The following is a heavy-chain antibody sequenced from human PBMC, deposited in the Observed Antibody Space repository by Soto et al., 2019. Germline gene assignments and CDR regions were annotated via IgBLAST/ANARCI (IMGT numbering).Heavy chain of an antibody. J-gene: IGHJ4*02. V-gene: IGHV3-23*01. Sequence: GGSLRLSCAASGFIFSSYAMSWVRQAPGKGLEWVSAISGSGGSTYYADFVKGRFTVSRDNSKNTLYLQMNGLKADDTAVYYCAKNEYGSSLIPFDFWGQGTLVTVSS. CDR2: ISGSGGST. CDR3: AKNEYGSSLIPFDF. CDR1: GFIFSSYA. D-gene: IGHD6-6*01.